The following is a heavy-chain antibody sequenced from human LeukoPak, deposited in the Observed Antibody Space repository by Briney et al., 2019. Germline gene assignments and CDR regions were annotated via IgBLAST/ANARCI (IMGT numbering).Heavy chain of an antibody. Sequence: GRSLRLSCAASGFTFSSYNMHWVRQAPGKGLEWVAVIWYDGSNKYCADSVKGRFTISRDNAKNSVSLQMNSLRAEDTAVYYCARDLGSVVDTAMDSYYFDYWGQGTLVTVSS. CDR1: GFTFSSYN. CDR2: IWYDGSNK. J-gene: IGHJ4*02. D-gene: IGHD5-18*01. V-gene: IGHV3-33*01. CDR3: ARDLGSVVDTAMDSYYFDY.